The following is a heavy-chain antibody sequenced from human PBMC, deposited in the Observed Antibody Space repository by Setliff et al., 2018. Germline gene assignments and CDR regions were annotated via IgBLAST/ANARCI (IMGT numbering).Heavy chain of an antibody. CDR1: GLTVSNDF. CDR3: ASSSGWIPWIQH. Sequence: GSLRLSCVVSGLTVSNDFMGWVRQAPGKGLEWVSVIYNIGETRYADSVKGRFTISRDNAKNSLFLQMNNLRAEDTALYYCASSSGWIPWIQHWGPGTLVTVSS. D-gene: IGHD3-10*01. J-gene: IGHJ1*01. CDR2: IYNIGET. V-gene: IGHV3-66*01.